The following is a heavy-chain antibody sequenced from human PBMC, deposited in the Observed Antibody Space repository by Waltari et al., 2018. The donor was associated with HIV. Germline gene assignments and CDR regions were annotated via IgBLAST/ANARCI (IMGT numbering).Heavy chain of an antibody. CDR1: GGEFNSYS. D-gene: IGHD3-10*01. CDR3: ASARETMGVDFES. CDR2: IIPMSNTA. J-gene: IGHJ4*02. Sequence: QLVQSGAEVRKPGSSVRVSCKASGGEFNSYSINWVRQVNGQGLEWLVRIIPMSNTAKNAQKVQGRVTITADKATSTAYMELSSLKSDDTGVYYCASARETMGVDFESWGQGSLVTVSS. V-gene: IGHV1-69*08.